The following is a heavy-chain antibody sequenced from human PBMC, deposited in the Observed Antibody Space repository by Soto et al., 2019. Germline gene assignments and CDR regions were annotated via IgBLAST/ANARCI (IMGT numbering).Heavy chain of an antibody. CDR1: CCSISSGGYS. CDR2: IYHSGST. V-gene: IGHV4-30-2*01. Sequence: TLSLTCAVSCCSISSGGYSWIWIRQPPGKGLEWTGYIYHSGSTYYNPSLNRRATITVDRSKNQFPLKLSSVTAADTAVYYCARGSTMVRGVIRYYYFDYWGQGTLVTVSS. J-gene: IGHJ4*02. D-gene: IGHD3-10*01. CDR3: ARGSTMVRGVIRYYYFDY.